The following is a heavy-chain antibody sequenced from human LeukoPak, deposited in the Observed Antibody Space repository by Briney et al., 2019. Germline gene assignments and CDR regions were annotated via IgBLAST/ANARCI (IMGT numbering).Heavy chain of an antibody. J-gene: IGHJ4*02. D-gene: IGHD2-15*01. CDR2: IWYDGSNK. CDR3: AREVGYCSGGSCPTDY. Sequence: GRSLRLSCAASGFTFSSYGMHWVRQAPGKGLEWVAVIWYDGSNKYYADFVKGRFTISRDNSKNTLYLQMNSLRAEDTAVYYCAREVGYCSGGSCPTDYWGQGTLVTVSS. CDR1: GFTFSSYG. V-gene: IGHV3-33*01.